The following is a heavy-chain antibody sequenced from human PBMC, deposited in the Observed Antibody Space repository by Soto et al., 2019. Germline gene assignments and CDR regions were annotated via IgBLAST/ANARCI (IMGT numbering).Heavy chain of an antibody. CDR1: GFTFSSYS. CDR2: ISSSSSYI. J-gene: IGHJ4*02. Sequence: EVQLVESGGGLVKPGGSLRLSCAASGFTFSSYSMNWVRQAPGKGLEWVSSISSSSSYIYYADSVKGRFTIARDNAKNSLYLQMNTLRAGDTAGYYCARDQPGYSYGYGLGYRGQGSLVTVSS. V-gene: IGHV3-21*01. D-gene: IGHD5-18*01. CDR3: ARDQPGYSYGYGLGY.